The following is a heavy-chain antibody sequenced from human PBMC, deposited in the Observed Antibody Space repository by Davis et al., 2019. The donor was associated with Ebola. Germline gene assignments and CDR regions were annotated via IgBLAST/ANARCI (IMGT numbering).Heavy chain of an antibody. CDR2: ISSGGGTV. CDR3: ARVPWETYYYDSSGYYTPNKSWYFDL. J-gene: IGHJ2*01. Sequence: PGGFLRLSCAASGFTFSDYYMSWIRQAPGKGLEWVSYISSGGGTVYYADSVKGRFTISRDNAKNSLNLQMNSLRAEDTAVYFCARVPWETYYYDSSGYYTPNKSWYFDLWGRGTLVTVSS. CDR1: GFTFSDYY. D-gene: IGHD3-22*01. V-gene: IGHV3-11*01.